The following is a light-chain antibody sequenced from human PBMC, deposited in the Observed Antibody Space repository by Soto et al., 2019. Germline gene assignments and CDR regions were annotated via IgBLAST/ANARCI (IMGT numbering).Light chain of an antibody. CDR3: QQYGSSGT. Sequence: EIVMTQSTATLSVSPGERATLSCRASQSVSSYLAWYQQKPGQAPRRLIYGASNRATGIPDRFSGSGSGTDFTLTISRLEPEDFAVYYCQQYGSSGTVGQGTKVDIK. J-gene: IGKJ1*01. CDR1: QSVSSY. CDR2: GAS. V-gene: IGKV3-20*01.